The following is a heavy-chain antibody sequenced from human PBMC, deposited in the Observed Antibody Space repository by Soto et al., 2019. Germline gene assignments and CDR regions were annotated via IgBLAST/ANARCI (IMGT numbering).Heavy chain of an antibody. CDR1: GGSISSGGYY. J-gene: IGHJ3*02. CDR2: IYYGGST. D-gene: IGHD3-9*01. V-gene: IGHV4-31*03. Sequence: SETLSLTCTVSGGSISSGGYYWSWIRQHPGKGLEWIGYIYYGGSTYYNPSLKSRVTISVDTSKNQFSLKLSSVTAADTAVYYCAIETGSPGAFDIWGQGTMVTVSS. CDR3: AIETGSPGAFDI.